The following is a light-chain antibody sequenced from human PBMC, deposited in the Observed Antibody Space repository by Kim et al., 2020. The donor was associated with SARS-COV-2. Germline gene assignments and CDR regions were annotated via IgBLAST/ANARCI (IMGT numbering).Light chain of an antibody. J-gene: IGLJ1*01. V-gene: IGLV3-1*01. Sequence: SYELTQPSSVSVSPGQTASITCSGDKSGDKYACWYQQKPGQAPVLVIYQDSKRPSGIPERFSGSNSGNTATLTISGTQAMDEADYYCQAWDSSTEVFGTGTKVTVL. CDR2: QDS. CDR3: QAWDSSTEV. CDR1: KSGDKY.